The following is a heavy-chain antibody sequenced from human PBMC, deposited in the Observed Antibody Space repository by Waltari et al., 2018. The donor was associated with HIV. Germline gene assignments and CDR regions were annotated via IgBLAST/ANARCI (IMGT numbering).Heavy chain of an antibody. CDR3: ARIVASAGLRFDR. Sequence: QVQLQESGPGLVKPSETLSLTCSVPGYSVSSGSYYWSWMRQPPGKGLEWIGNIDYTGRANYNPSLKTRVTISVDTSKNHFSLKLTSVTAGDTAIYYCARIVASAGLRFDRWGQGSLVTVSS. CDR2: IDYTGRA. J-gene: IGHJ5*02. CDR1: GYSVSSGSYY. V-gene: IGHV4-61*03. D-gene: IGHD2-21*01.